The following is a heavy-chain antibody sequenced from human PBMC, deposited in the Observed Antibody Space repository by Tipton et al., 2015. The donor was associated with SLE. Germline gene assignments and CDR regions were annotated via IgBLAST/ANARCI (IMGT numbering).Heavy chain of an antibody. D-gene: IGHD2-8*02. Sequence: GPLRLSCAASGFPFSTFWMAWVRQAPGKGLEWLANIREDGSEKYYVDSLEGRFTISRDNIENSLYLHMHSLRAEDTAVYYCARGTGRVYYYYGMDVWGQGTPVTVSS. CDR2: IREDGSEK. V-gene: IGHV3-7*01. CDR3: ARGTGRVYYYYGMDV. J-gene: IGHJ6*02. CDR1: GFPFSTFW.